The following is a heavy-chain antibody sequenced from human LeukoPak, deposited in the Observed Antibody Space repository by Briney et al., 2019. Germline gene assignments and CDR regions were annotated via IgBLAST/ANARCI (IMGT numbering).Heavy chain of an antibody. J-gene: IGHJ4*02. D-gene: IGHD3-22*01. CDR2: ISYDGSNK. V-gene: IGHV3-30*18. CDR1: GFTFSSAW. Sequence: GGSLRLSCAASGFTFSSAWMTWVRQAPGKGLEWVALISYDGSNKYYADSVKGRFTISRDNSKNTLYLQMNSLRAEDTAVYSCAKSLMIVVLNSFDYWGQGTLVTVSS. CDR3: AKSLMIVVLNSFDY.